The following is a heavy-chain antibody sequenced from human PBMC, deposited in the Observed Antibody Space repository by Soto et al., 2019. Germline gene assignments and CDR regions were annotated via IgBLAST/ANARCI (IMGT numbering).Heavy chain of an antibody. CDR1: GFTFSSYS. J-gene: IGHJ6*02. CDR2: ISSSSSYI. V-gene: IGHV3-21*01. Sequence: AGGSLRLSCAASGFTFSSYSMNWVRQAPGKGLEWVSSISSSSSYIYYADSVKGRFTVSRDNAKNSLYLQMNSLRAEDTAVYYCARDRGGSYSIHYYGMDVWGQGTTVTVSS. CDR3: ARDRGGSYSIHYYGMDV. D-gene: IGHD1-26*01.